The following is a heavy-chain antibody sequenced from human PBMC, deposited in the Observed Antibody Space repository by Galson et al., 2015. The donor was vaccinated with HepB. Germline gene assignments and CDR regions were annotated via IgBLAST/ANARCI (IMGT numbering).Heavy chain of an antibody. CDR3: ARASLPYQLLGTFDI. D-gene: IGHD2-2*01. Sequence: SCKASGGTFSTYAITWVRQAPGQGLEWMGGIIPIFGTANYARKFQDRVTITADESTTTAYMELSSLRSGDTAVYYCARASLPYQLLGTFDIWGQGTMVTVSS. CDR1: GGTFSTYA. V-gene: IGHV1-69*01. J-gene: IGHJ3*02. CDR2: IIPIFGTA.